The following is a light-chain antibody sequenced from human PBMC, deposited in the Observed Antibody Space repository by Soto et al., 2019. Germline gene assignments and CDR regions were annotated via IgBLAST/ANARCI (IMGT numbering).Light chain of an antibody. V-gene: IGKV1-5*03. CDR1: QSISSR. J-gene: IGKJ1*01. CDR2: KAS. Sequence: DIPMTQSPSTLSASVGDRVTITCRASQSISSRLAWYQQKPGKAPKLLIYKASSLESGVPSRFSGSGSGTEFTLTISSPQPDDSATYYCQQYNSYWTFGQGTKVEIK. CDR3: QQYNSYWT.